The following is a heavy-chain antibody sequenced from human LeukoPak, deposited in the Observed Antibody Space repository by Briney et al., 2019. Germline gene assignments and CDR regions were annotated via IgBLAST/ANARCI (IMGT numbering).Heavy chain of an antibody. V-gene: IGHV4-59*12. CDR2: TSYSGST. J-gene: IGHJ6*02. CDR3: ARGGVAARYYYYYGMDV. Sequence: SETLSLTCTVSGGSMSAYYWTWIRQPPGKGLEWIGYTSYSGSTNYNPSLNSRANISVDTSKNHFSLNLSSVTAADTAVYYCARGGVAARYYYYYGMDVWGQGTTVTVSS. CDR1: GGSMSAYY. D-gene: IGHD6-6*01.